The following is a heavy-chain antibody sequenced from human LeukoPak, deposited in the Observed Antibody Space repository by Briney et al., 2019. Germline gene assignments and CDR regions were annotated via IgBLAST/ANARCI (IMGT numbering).Heavy chain of an antibody. J-gene: IGHJ4*02. CDR3: ARIPDVSGWPFDY. CDR1: DGSISSDF. D-gene: IGHD6-19*01. V-gene: IGHV4-59*01. CDR2: IRYSGRT. Sequence: SETLSITCTASDGSISSDFWTWIRQPPGKGLEWIGYIRYSGRTSYNPSLKSRVSISIDTSKNLFSLKLRSVTTAVTDIYYCARIPDVSGWPFDYWGQGTLVTLSS.